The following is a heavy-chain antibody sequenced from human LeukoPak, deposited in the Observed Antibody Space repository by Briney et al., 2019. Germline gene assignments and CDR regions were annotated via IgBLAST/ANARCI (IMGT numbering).Heavy chain of an antibody. CDR2: ISLRGLT. D-gene: IGHD1-26*01. Sequence: AETLSLTCVVYGGSLSGYYWSWVRQPPGQGLEWIGEISLRGLTNYNPSLRSRLTMSLDESKNQVSLNLTSVTAADTAAYYCSRESGPFSPFGFWGQGTLVSVHS. J-gene: IGHJ4*02. CDR1: GGSLSGYY. CDR3: SRESGPFSPFGF. V-gene: IGHV4-34*01.